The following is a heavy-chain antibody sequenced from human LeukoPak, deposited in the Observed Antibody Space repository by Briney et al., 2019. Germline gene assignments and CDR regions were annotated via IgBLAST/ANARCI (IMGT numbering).Heavy chain of an antibody. CDR3: ARVFNYYDRQRGWFDP. V-gene: IGHV4-38-2*02. Sequence: SETLSLTCTVSGYSISSGYYWGWIRQPPGKGLEWIGSIYLSGSTNYNPSLKSRVTISVDTSKNQFSLKLSSVTAADTAVYYCARVFNYYDRQRGWFDPWGQGTLVTVSS. D-gene: IGHD3-22*01. J-gene: IGHJ5*02. CDR1: GYSISSGYY. CDR2: IYLSGST.